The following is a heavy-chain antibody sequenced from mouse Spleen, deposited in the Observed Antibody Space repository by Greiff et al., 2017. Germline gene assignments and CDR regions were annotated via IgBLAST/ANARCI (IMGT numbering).Heavy chain of an antibody. CDR3: ATYGYDMDY. D-gene: IGHD1-1*02. Sequence: VQLQQPGAELVMPGASVKLSCKASGYTFTSYWMHWVKQRPGQGLEWIGEIDPSDSYTNYNQKFKGKATLTVDKSSSTAYMQLSSLTSEDSAVYYCATYGYDMDYWGQGTSVTVSS. CDR1: GYTFTSYW. J-gene: IGHJ4*01. CDR2: IDPSDSYT. V-gene: IGHV1-69*01.